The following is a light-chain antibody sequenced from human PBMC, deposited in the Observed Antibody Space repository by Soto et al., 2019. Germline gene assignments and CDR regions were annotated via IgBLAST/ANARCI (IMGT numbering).Light chain of an antibody. CDR1: QSINTW. CDR3: EQDHNFSLT. J-gene: IGKJ4*01. V-gene: IGKV1-5*03. Sequence: DIEMTQSPSTLSASVGDRVTITCRASQSINTWLAWYQQKPGKAPKLLIYKASSVQSGVPSRFSSSGSGTVFTLTISSLQPIDFATYHCEQDHNFSLTPGRGTKVEIK. CDR2: KAS.